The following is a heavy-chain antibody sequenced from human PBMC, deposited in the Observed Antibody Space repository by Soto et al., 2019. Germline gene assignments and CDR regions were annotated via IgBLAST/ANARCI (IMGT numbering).Heavy chain of an antibody. V-gene: IGHV6-1*01. D-gene: IGHD1-7*01. CDR1: GDSASSNSAA. J-gene: IGHJ6*03. CDR3: SGTTSHYWYYMDV. CDR2: TYYRSRWYH. Sequence: SQTLSLTCAISGDSASSNSAAWNWIRQSPSRGLEWLGRTYYRSRWYHDHAVSVKSRITINPDTSKNQFSLQLTSVTPEDTAVFYCSGTTSHYWYYMDVWGKGTTDTGSS.